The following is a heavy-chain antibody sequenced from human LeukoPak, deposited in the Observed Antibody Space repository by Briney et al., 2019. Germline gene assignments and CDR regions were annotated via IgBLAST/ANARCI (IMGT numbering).Heavy chain of an antibody. CDR2: ISTSGST. D-gene: IGHD3-16*01. Sequence: SETLSLTCAVSAASISNYYWSWIRQAPGKGLDWIGYISTSGSTNYNPSLKSRVSISLDTSKNRFSLNLNFVTAADTAVYYCARVLLGGIEPTHFDYWGQGTLVTVSS. J-gene: IGHJ4*02. CDR1: AASISNYY. CDR3: ARVLLGGIEPTHFDY. V-gene: IGHV4-4*09.